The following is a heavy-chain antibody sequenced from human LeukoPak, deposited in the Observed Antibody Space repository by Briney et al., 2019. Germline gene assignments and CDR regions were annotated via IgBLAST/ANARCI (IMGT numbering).Heavy chain of an antibody. Sequence: GASVKVSCKASGYTFTSYGISWVRQAPGQGLEWMGWISAYNGNTNYAQKLQGRVTMTTDTSTSTAYMELRSLRSDDTAVYYCARDSLSQGYCSGGSCYDLDYWGQGTLVTVSS. V-gene: IGHV1-18*01. J-gene: IGHJ4*02. CDR3: ARDSLSQGYCSGGSCYDLDY. D-gene: IGHD2-15*01. CDR2: ISAYNGNT. CDR1: GYTFTSYG.